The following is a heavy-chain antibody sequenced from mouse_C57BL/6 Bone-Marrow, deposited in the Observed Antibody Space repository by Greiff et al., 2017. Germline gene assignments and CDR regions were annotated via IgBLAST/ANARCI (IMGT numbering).Heavy chain of an antibody. D-gene: IGHD2-4*01. CDR3: ARNDYRIGLYYYAMDY. J-gene: IGHJ4*01. Sequence: EVKLMESGAELVKPGASVKLSCTASGFNIKDYYMHWVKQRTEQGLEWIGRIDPEDGETKYAPKFQGKATITADTSSNTAYLQLSSLTSEDTAVYYCARNDYRIGLYYYAMDYWGQGTSVTVSS. CDR2: IDPEDGET. V-gene: IGHV14-2*01. CDR1: GFNIKDYY.